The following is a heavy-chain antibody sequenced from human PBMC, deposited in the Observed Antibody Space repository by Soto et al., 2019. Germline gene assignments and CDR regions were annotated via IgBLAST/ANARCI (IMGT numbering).Heavy chain of an antibody. J-gene: IGHJ6*02. CDR1: GGSFSGYY. Sequence: SETLSLTCAVYGGSFSGYYWSWIRQPPGKGLEWIGEINHSGSTNYNPSLKSRVTISVDTSKNQFSLKLSSVTAADTAVYYCARVRFLEWLTYYYYYGMDVWGQGTTVTVS. D-gene: IGHD3-3*01. CDR2: INHSGST. V-gene: IGHV4-34*01. CDR3: ARVRFLEWLTYYYYYGMDV.